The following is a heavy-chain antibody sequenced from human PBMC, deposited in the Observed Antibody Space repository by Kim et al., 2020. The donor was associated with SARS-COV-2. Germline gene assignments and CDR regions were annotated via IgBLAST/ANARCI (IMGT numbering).Heavy chain of an antibody. D-gene: IGHD3-3*01. CDR3: ARYTIFGVVSFDY. CDR2: IWYDGSNK. J-gene: IGHJ4*02. V-gene: IGHV3-33*03. CDR1: GFTFSNYG. Sequence: GGSLRLSCAASGFTFSNYGMHWVRQAPGKGLEWVAVIWYDGSNKYYADSVKGRFTISRDNAKNSQYLQMNSLRAEDTAVYYCARYTIFGVVSFDYWGQGTLVTVSS.